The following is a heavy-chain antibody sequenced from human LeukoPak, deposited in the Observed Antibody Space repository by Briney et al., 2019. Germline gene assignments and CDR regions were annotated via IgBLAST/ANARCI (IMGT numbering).Heavy chain of an antibody. V-gene: IGHV1-69*05. J-gene: IGHJ4*02. D-gene: IGHD6-19*01. CDR3: ARDMTGYSSGWENFDY. CDR1: GGTFTSYA. CDR2: IIPIFGTA. Sequence: ASVKLSCKASGGTFTSYAVNWVRQAPGQGLEWMGGIIPIFGTANYAQKFQGRITITTDESTSTAYMELSSLRSEDGAVYYCARDMTGYSSGWENFDYWRQGTLVSVFS.